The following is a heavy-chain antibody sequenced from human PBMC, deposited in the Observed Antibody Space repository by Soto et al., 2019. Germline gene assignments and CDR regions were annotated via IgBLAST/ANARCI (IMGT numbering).Heavy chain of an antibody. Sequence: GGSLRLSCAASGFTFSEHGVIWVRQAPGKGLEWVSYISGSGHMTYYADSVKGRFTISRDNARSSLFLQMNNLRAEGTAVYYCARDPNSYGDYRWSIDCWGQGSLVTVSS. CDR3: ARDPNSYGDYRWSIDC. CDR2: ISGSGHMT. J-gene: IGHJ4*02. D-gene: IGHD4-17*01. V-gene: IGHV3-48*01. CDR1: GFTFSEHG.